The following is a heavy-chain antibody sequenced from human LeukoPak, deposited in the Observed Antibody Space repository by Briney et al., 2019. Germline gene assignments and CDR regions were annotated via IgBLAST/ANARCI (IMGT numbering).Heavy chain of an antibody. J-gene: IGHJ4*02. CDR3: ARGPESSDIVVVVAATMFDY. V-gene: IGHV4-34*01. D-gene: IGHD2-15*01. CDR1: GGSFSGYY. CDR2: INHSGST. Sequence: PSETLSLTCAVYGGSFSGYYWSWIRQPPGKGLEWIGEINHSGSTNYNPSLKSRVTISVDTSKNQFSLKLSSVTAADTAVYYCARGPESSDIVVVVAATMFDYWGQGTLVTVSS.